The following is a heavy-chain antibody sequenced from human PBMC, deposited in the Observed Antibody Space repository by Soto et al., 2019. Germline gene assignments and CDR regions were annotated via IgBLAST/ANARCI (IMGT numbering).Heavy chain of an antibody. D-gene: IGHD3-16*01. V-gene: IGHV3-7*01. Sequence: EVQLVESGGGLVQPGGSLRLSCVTSGFTFSASWMNWVRQAPGKGLEWVAKLNQDGSEIKYVDSVKGRFTISRDNARNSVYLQINSLRTEDTAVYYCASWVYPRNYWGQGTLVTVSS. CDR3: ASWVYPRNY. J-gene: IGHJ4*02. CDR2: LNQDGSEI. CDR1: GFTFSASW.